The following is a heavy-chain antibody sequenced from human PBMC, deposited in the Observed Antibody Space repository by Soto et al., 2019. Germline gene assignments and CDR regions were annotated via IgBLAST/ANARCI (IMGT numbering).Heavy chain of an antibody. CDR2: INSDGSST. J-gene: IGHJ1*01. Sequence: GGSLRLSCAASGFTFSSYWMHWVRQAPGKGLVRVSRINSDGSSTSYADSVKGRFTISRDNAKNTLYLQMNSLRAEDTAVYYCARPGIAELSGFQHWGQGTLVTVSS. CDR3: ARPGIAELSGFQH. V-gene: IGHV3-74*01. CDR1: GFTFSSYW. D-gene: IGHD6-13*01.